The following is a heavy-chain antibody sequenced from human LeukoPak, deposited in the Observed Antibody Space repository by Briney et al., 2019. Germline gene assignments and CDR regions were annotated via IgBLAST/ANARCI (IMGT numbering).Heavy chain of an antibody. Sequence: PSGTLSLTCTVSGGSISSSPWCRWVRQPPGKGLEWIGTIHHDGNTDYNPSLKSRVTISVDKSKNQLSLKLTSVTAADTAVYYCARDPHIDNYFGTNTSLRDFWGQGTLVTVSS. D-gene: IGHD1-14*01. CDR2: IHHDGNT. V-gene: IGHV4-4*02. J-gene: IGHJ4*02. CDR1: GGSISSSPW. CDR3: ARDPHIDNYFGTNTSLRDF.